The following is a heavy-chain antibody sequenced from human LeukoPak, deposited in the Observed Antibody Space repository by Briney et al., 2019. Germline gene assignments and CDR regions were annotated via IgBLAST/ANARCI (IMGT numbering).Heavy chain of an antibody. J-gene: IGHJ3*02. Sequence: SSVKVSCKASGDTFSSYAINWVRQAPGQGLEWMGGIIPIFGTANYAQKFQGSVTITADESTSTAYMELSSLRSEDTAVYYCAREHYYVSGSYWDAFDIWGQGTMVTVSS. CDR3: AREHYYVSGSYWDAFDI. D-gene: IGHD3-10*01. V-gene: IGHV1-69*01. CDR1: GDTFSSYA. CDR2: IIPIFGTA.